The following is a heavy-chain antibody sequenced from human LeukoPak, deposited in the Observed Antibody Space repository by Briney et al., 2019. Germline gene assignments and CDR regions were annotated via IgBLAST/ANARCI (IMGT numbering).Heavy chain of an antibody. CDR2: INQDGREK. D-gene: IGHD3-16*01. Sequence: GGSLRLSCAASGFNFITYWISWVRQAPGKGLEWVANINQDGREKYYVDSVKGRFTISRDNGKNSVYLQMNSLGAEDTGVYYCARGGKLHPQSPYWGQGTLVTVSS. CDR1: GFNFITYW. J-gene: IGHJ4*02. V-gene: IGHV3-7*01. CDR3: ARGGKLHPQSPY.